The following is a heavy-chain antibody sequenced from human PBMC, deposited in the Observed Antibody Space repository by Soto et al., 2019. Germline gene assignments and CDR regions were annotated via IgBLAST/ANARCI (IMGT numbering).Heavy chain of an antibody. J-gene: IGHJ5*01. Sequence: QVQLVQSGAEVKKPGSSLKVSCKTSGVTFSTSGISWVRQGPGQGLEWMGGIIPLFGTPKYARKVQGRVSIPAHESALPPSMELSGLRSDDTAVYYCARVSPSMCGGRNCYRLDSFFDSWGQGSLVGVSS. CDR2: IIPLFGTP. CDR3: ARVSPSMCGGRNCYRLDSFFDS. D-gene: IGHD2-21*01. CDR1: GVTFSTSG. V-gene: IGHV1-69*01.